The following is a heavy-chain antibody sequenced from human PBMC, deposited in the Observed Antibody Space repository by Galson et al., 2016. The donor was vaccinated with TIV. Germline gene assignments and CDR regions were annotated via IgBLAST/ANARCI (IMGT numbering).Heavy chain of an antibody. Sequence: SLRLSCATSGFTFRNYGMHWVRQSPGRGLEFVAFTRNDGSDRYFADSVKGRFTISRDTSKNTLYLHMNSLRPEDTAIYYCAREAKADFWTGYLDYWGQGNMVTVSS. V-gene: IGHV3-30*02. CDR2: TRNDGSDR. J-gene: IGHJ4*02. CDR3: AREAKADFWTGYLDY. CDR1: GFTFRNYG. D-gene: IGHD3/OR15-3a*01.